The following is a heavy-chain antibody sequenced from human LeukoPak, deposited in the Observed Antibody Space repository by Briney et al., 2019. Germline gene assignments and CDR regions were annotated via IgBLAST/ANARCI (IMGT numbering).Heavy chain of an antibody. J-gene: IGHJ3*02. Sequence: ASETLSLTCAVYGGSFSGYYWSWIRQPPGKGLEWIGEINHSGSTNYNPSLKSRVTISVDTSKNQFSLKLSSVTAADTAVYYCARHSGYRGLSDAFDIWGQGTMVTVSS. CDR3: ARHSGYRGLSDAFDI. CDR1: GGSFSGYY. V-gene: IGHV4-34*01. CDR2: INHSGST. D-gene: IGHD5-18*01.